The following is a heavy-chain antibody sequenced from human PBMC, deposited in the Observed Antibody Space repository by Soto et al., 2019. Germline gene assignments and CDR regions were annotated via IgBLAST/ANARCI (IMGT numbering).Heavy chain of an antibody. CDR1: GFTFSSYG. D-gene: IGHD6-25*01. CDR3: AKRLPGYYSYCMDV. Sequence: QVQLVESGGGVVQPGRSLRLSCAASGFTFSSYGMHWVRQAPGKGLEWVAVISYDGSNKNYADSVKGRFTISRDNSKIPLYLQMNSLRAEDTAVYYCAKRLPGYYSYCMDVWGQGTTVTVSS. V-gene: IGHV3-30*18. J-gene: IGHJ6*02. CDR2: ISYDGSNK.